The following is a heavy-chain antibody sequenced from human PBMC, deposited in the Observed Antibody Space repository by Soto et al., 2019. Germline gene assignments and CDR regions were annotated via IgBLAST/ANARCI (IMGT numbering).Heavy chain of an antibody. D-gene: IGHD6-19*01. CDR3: AKDGGEWLLLNWYFDL. Sequence: QVQPVESGGGVVQPGRSLRLSCAASGFTFSSYGMHWVRQAPGKGLEWVAVISYDGRNKNYADSVKGRFTISREYLQMNNLRAEDTAVYYCAKDGGEWLLLNWYFDLWGRGTLVTVSS. CDR2: ISYDGRNK. V-gene: IGHV3-30*18. CDR1: GFTFSSYG. J-gene: IGHJ2*01.